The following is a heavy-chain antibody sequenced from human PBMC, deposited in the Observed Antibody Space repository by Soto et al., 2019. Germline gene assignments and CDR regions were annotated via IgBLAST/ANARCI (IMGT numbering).Heavy chain of an antibody. CDR1: GFPFSNYA. V-gene: IGHV3-23*01. CDR3: AKIPIMTTVTHYFDY. Sequence: EVQLLESGGGLAQPGGSLRLSCAASGFPFSNYAMSWVRQAPGKGLEWVSTINGGAGSTYYADSVKGRFTISRDDSKNTLYLQMNSLRAEDTAVYYCAKIPIMTTVTHYFDYWGQGTLVTDSS. CDR2: INGGAGST. J-gene: IGHJ4*02. D-gene: IGHD4-17*01.